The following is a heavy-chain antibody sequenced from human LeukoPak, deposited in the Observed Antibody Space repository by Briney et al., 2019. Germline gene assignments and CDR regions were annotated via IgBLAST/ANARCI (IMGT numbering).Heavy chain of an antibody. CDR2: IYTSGST. CDR1: GGSISSGSYS. J-gene: IGHJ6*03. Sequence: PSETLSLTCTVSGGSISSGSYSWSWIRQPAGKGLEWIGRIYTSGSTNYNPSLKSRVTMSVDTSKNQFSLKLSSVTAADTAVYYCARDGSPRIYYYYYMDVWGKGTTVTVSS. D-gene: IGHD2-2*01. V-gene: IGHV4-61*02. CDR3: ARDGSPRIYYYYYMDV.